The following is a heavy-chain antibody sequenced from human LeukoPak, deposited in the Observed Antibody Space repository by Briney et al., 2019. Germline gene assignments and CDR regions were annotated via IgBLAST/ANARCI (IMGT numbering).Heavy chain of an antibody. CDR1: GFTFSSYA. J-gene: IGHJ4*02. CDR2: ISGSGGST. CDR3: AKGANYYDSSGLDY. Sequence: GGSLRLSCAASGFTFSSYATSWVRQAPGKGLEWVSAISGSGGSTYYADSVKGRFTISRDNSKNTLYLQMNSLRAEDTAVYYCAKGANYYDSSGLDYWGQGTLVTVSS. V-gene: IGHV3-23*01. D-gene: IGHD3-22*01.